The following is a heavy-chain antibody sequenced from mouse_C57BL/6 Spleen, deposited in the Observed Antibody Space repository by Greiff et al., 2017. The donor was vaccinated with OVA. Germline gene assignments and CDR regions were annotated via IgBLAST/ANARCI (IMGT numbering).Heavy chain of an antibody. CDR3: ARYRGLLWYFDV. D-gene: IGHD1-1*01. CDR1: GFTFTDYY. Sequence: EVKLQESGGGLAQPGGSLSLSCAASGFTFTDYYMSWVRQPPGKALEWLGFIRNKANGYTTEYSASVKGRFTISRDNSQSILYLQMNALRAEDSATYYCARYRGLLWYFDVWGTGTTVTVSS. CDR2: IRNKANGYTT. V-gene: IGHV7-3*01. J-gene: IGHJ1*03.